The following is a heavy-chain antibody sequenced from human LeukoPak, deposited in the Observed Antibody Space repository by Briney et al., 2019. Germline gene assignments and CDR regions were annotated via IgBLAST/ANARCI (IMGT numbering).Heavy chain of an antibody. CDR2: VNPNNGAT. CDR1: GYTFTGYY. V-gene: IGHV1-2*02. Sequence: ASVNVSCKPSGYTFTGYYLHWVRQAPGQGREWMGWVNPNNGATNYAQKFQGRVTMTRGPSISTAYMELSTLGSDDTAVYYCARAAGNYYVMDVWGQGTTVSVSS. J-gene: IGHJ6*02. CDR3: ARAAGNYYVMDV.